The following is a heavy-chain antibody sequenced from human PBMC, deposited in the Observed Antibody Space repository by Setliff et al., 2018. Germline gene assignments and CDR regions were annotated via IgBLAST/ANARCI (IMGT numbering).Heavy chain of an antibody. CDR3: ARRRYYYDSSGYRWGGFYFDY. CDR2: VNPNSGGT. J-gene: IGHJ4*02. CDR1: GYTFTGYY. Sequence: ASVKVSCKASGYTFTGYYMHWVRQAPGQGLEWMGWVNPNSGGTNYAQKFQGWVTMTRDTSTSTAYMELSRLRSDDTAVYYCARRRYYYDSSGYRWGGFYFDYWGQGTLVTV. D-gene: IGHD3-22*01. V-gene: IGHV1-2*04.